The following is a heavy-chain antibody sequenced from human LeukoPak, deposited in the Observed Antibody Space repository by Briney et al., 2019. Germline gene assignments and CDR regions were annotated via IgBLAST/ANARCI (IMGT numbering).Heavy chain of an antibody. CDR2: INHSGST. CDR3: ARGQKGTYYDFWSGYYTGIYRSGFDY. Sequence: PSETLSLTCAVYGGSFSGYYWSWIRQPPGKGLEWIGEINHSGSTNYNPSLKSRVTISVDTSKNQFSLKLSSVTAADTAVYYCARGQKGTYYDFWSGYYTGIYRSGFDYWGPGTLVTVSS. V-gene: IGHV4-34*01. J-gene: IGHJ4*02. CDR1: GGSFSGYY. D-gene: IGHD3-3*01.